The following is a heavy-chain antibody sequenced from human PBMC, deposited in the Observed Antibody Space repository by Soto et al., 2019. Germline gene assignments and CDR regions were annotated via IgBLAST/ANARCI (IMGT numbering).Heavy chain of an antibody. D-gene: IGHD6-13*01. CDR1: GFTFSSYG. CDR3: AKDTARIAAAGFRGYYYYYGMDV. Sequence: SCKASGFTFSSYGMHWVRQAPGKGLEWVAVISYDGSNKYYADSVKGRFTISRDNSKNTLYLQMNSLRAEDTAVYYCAKDTARIAAAGFRGYYYYYGMDVWGQGTTVTVSS. V-gene: IGHV3-30*18. CDR2: ISYDGSNK. J-gene: IGHJ6*02.